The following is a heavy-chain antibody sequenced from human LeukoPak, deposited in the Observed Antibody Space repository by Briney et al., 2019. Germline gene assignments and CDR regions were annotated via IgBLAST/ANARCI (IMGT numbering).Heavy chain of an antibody. D-gene: IGHD2-15*01. CDR2: IWYDGSNK. CDR1: GFTFSSYG. V-gene: IGHV3-33*03. J-gene: IGHJ4*02. CDR3: AKTGDIGQQRGPFDY. Sequence: GRSLRLFCAASGFTFSSYGMHWVRQAPGKGLEGVAVIWYDGSNKYYADSVKDRFTISRHNSKNTLYLQMNSLRAEDTAVYYCAKTGDIGQQRGPFDYWGQGTLVTVSS.